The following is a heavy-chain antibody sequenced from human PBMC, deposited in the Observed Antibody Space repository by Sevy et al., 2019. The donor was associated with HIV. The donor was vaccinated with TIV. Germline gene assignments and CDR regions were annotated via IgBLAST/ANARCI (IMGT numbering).Heavy chain of an antibody. V-gene: IGHV3-73*01. D-gene: IGHD3-10*01. J-gene: IGHJ3*02. Sequence: GGSLRLSCAASGFTFSGSAMHWVRQASGKGLEWVGRIRSKANSYATAYAASVKGRFTSSRDDSKNTAYLQMNSLKTEDTAVYYCTRSMYYYGSGDAFDIWGQGTMVTVSS. CDR3: TRSMYYYGSGDAFDI. CDR1: GFTFSGSA. CDR2: IRSKANSYAT.